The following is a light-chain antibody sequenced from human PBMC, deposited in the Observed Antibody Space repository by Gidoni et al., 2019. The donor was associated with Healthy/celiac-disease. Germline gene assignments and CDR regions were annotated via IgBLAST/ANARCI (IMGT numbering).Light chain of an antibody. J-gene: IGLJ2*01. V-gene: IGLV3-25*02. Sequence: SYELTQPPPVSVSPGQTARITCSGDALPKQYAYWYQQKPGQAPGLVIYKDSERPSGIPERFSGSSSGTTVTLTISGVQAEDEADYYCQSADSSGTHVVFGGGTKLTVL. CDR1: ALPKQY. CDR3: QSADSSGTHVV. CDR2: KDS.